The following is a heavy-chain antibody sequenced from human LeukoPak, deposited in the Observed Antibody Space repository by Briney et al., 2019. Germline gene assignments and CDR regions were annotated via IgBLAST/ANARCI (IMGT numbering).Heavy chain of an antibody. CDR2: ISAYNGNT. Sequence: ASVRVSCKASGYTFKTYGLSWVRQAPGQRLEWMGWISAYNGNTNYAQKFQGRVTMTTDTSTTTAYMELRSLRADDTAVYDCARDRIAVRPNWFDAWGQGTLVTVSS. CDR3: ARDRIAVRPNWFDA. CDR1: GYTFKTYG. D-gene: IGHD6-6*01. V-gene: IGHV1-18*01. J-gene: IGHJ5*02.